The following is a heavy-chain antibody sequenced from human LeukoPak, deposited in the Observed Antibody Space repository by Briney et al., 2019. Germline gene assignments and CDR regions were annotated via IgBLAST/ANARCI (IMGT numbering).Heavy chain of an antibody. CDR1: GYSFTIYL. V-gene: IGHV5-51*01. J-gene: IGHJ6*03. CDR2: IYPGDSDT. D-gene: IGHD6-19*01. CDR3: ARHGSRAVGVTKPVWYMDV. Sequence: RRESLTISCKGSGYSFTIYLIGWVRQIPGKGLEWMGIIYPGDSDTRYSPSFQGQVTLSADKSISTAYPKWSSLKASDTAMYYCARHGSRAVGVTKPVWYMDVWGKGTTVTISS.